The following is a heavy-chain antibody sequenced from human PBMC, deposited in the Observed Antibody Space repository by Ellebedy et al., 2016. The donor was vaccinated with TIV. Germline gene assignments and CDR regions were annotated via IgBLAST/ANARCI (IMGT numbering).Heavy chain of an antibody. CDR1: GFIFSDCW. V-gene: IGHV3-7*03. CDR3: ARTGYGYHGMDV. D-gene: IGHD5-12*01. CDR2: IDQGGNAK. J-gene: IGHJ6*02. Sequence: GESLKISCAASGFIFSDCWMPWVRQAPGKGLEFVANIDQGGNAKHYVDSVKGRVTISRDNAKNSLFMQMNNLRAEDTAVYYCARTGYGYHGMDVWGQGTTVSVSS.